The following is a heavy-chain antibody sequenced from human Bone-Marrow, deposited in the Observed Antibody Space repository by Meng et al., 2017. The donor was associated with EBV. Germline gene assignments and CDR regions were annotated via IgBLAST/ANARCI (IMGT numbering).Heavy chain of an antibody. J-gene: IGHJ5*02. Sequence: QVHWVQSGAEGKKPGASVKVSCKASGYTFTSYGISWVRQAPGQGLEWMGWISAYNGNTNYAQKLQGRVTMTTDTSTSTAYMELRSLRSDDTAVYYCARDQVVVVVAAPGWFDPWGQGTLVTVSS. CDR2: ISAYNGNT. CDR1: GYTFTSYG. D-gene: IGHD2-15*01. CDR3: ARDQVVVVVAAPGWFDP. V-gene: IGHV1-18*01.